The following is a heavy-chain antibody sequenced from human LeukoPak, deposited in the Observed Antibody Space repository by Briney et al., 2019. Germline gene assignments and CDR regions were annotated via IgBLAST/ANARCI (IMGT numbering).Heavy chain of an antibody. CDR3: AKDHDYGDYLLDY. D-gene: IGHD4-17*01. CDR2: IWYDGSNK. CDR1: GFTFSSYG. Sequence: GGSLRLSCAASGFTFSSYGMHWVRQAPGKGLEWVAVIWYDGSNKYYADSVKGRFTISRDNSKNTLYLQMNSLRAEDTAVYYCAKDHDYGDYLLDYWGQGTLVTVSS. V-gene: IGHV3-33*06. J-gene: IGHJ4*02.